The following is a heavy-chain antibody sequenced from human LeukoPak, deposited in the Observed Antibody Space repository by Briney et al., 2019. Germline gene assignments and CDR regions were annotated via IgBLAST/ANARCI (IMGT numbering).Heavy chain of an antibody. Sequence: SETLSLTCTVSGGSMSSYYWNWIRQPPGKGLEWIGWIYNSGITNYNPSLKSRVTISVDTSKNQFSLKLSSVTAADTAVYYCARGREYYDILTGTFDYWGQGTLVTVSS. J-gene: IGHJ4*02. CDR2: IYNSGIT. CDR3: ARGREYYDILTGTFDY. V-gene: IGHV4-59*01. CDR1: GGSMSSYY. D-gene: IGHD3-9*01.